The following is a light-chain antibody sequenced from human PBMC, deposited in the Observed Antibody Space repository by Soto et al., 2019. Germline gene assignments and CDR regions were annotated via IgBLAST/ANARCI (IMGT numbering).Light chain of an antibody. CDR1: QSVSSSY. CDR2: GAS. J-gene: IGKJ1*01. V-gene: IGKV3-20*01. CDR3: QQYGSSRCT. Sequence: EIVLTQSAGAVSLSPGERATLSCRASQSVSSSYLAWYQQKPGQAPRLLIYGASSRATGIPDRFSGSGSGTDFTLTISRLEPEDFAVYYCQQYGSSRCTFGQGTKVDIK.